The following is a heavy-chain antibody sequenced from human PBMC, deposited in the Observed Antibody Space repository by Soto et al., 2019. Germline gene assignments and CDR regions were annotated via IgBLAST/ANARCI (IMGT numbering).Heavy chain of an antibody. V-gene: IGHV3-23*01. CDR3: AKGHSSSPSPQYYYYGMDV. Sequence: PGGSLRLSCAASGLTFSSFAMSWVRQAPGKGLEWVSGISGSGGSTYHADSVKGRFIISRDNSKNVLYLQMNSVGAEDTAVYYCAKGHSSSPSPQYYYYGMDVWGQGTTVTVSS. CDR2: ISGSGGST. CDR1: GLTFSSFA. J-gene: IGHJ6*02. D-gene: IGHD6-13*01.